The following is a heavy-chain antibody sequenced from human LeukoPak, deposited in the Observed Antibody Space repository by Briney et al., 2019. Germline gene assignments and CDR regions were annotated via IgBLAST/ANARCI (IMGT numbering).Heavy chain of an antibody. CDR3: ARGNSRYSGYDLDY. CDR1: GGSVSSGSYY. D-gene: IGHD5-12*01. J-gene: IGHJ4*02. V-gene: IGHV4-61*01. Sequence: SETLSLTCTVSGGSVSSGSYYWSWIRLPTGKGMEWIGYIYYSGSTNYNPSLKSRVTISVDTSKNQFSLKLSSVTAADTAVYYCARGNSRYSGYDLDYWGQGTLVTVSS. CDR2: IYYSGST.